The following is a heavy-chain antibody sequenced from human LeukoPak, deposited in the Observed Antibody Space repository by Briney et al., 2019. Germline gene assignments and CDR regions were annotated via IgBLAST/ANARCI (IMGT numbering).Heavy chain of an antibody. Sequence: SETLSLTCAVSGGSISSGGYSWSWIRQPPGKGLEWIGYIYHSGSTYYNPSLKSRVTISVDKSKNQFSLKLSSVTAADTAVYYCARATKSSYYYDSSGSPRDDAFDIWGQGTMVTVSS. CDR3: ARATKSSYYYDSSGSPRDDAFDI. V-gene: IGHV4-30-2*01. CDR2: IYHSGST. D-gene: IGHD3-22*01. J-gene: IGHJ3*02. CDR1: GGSISSGGYS.